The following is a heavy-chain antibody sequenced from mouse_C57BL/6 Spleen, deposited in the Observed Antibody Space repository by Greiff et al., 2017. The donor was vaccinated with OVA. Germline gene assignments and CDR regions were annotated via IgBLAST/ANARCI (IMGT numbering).Heavy chain of an antibody. CDR1: GFSLTSYG. D-gene: IGHD2-4*01. V-gene: IGHV2-2*01. CDR2: IWSGGST. CDR3: AREGDYERYYAMDY. J-gene: IGHJ4*01. Sequence: VKVVESGPGLVQPSQSLSITCTVSGFSLTSYGVHWVRQSPGKGLEWLGVIWSGGSTDYNAAFISRLSISKDNSKSQVFFKMNSLQADDTAIYYCAREGDYERYYAMDYWGQGTSVTVSS.